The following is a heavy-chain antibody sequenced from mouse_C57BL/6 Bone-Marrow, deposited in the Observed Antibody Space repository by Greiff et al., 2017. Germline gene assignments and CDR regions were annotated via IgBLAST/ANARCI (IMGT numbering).Heavy chain of an antibody. CDR2: INPSSGYT. Sequence: VQLQQSGAELARPGASVKMSCKASGSTFTSYTMHWVKQRPGQGLEWIGYINPSSGYTKYNQKFKGKATLTADKSSSTAYMQLSSLTSEDAAFYYCARLGSNYGGAYFDYWGQGTTLTVSA. CDR1: GSTFTSYT. CDR3: ARLGSNYGGAYFDY. D-gene: IGHD2-5*01. V-gene: IGHV1-4*01. J-gene: IGHJ2*01.